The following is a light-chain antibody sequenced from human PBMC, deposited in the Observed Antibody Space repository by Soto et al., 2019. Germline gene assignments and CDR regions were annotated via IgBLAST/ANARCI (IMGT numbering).Light chain of an antibody. CDR1: QGIRDA. Sequence: DIQMTQSPSSLSASVGDRVTITCRASQGIRDALGWYQQKPGKAPKRLIYAASSLQSGVPSRFSGSGSGTEFNLTISSLQPEDFATYYCLQHNSYPQTFGQGTNVEI. J-gene: IGKJ1*01. CDR3: LQHNSYPQT. V-gene: IGKV1-17*01. CDR2: AAS.